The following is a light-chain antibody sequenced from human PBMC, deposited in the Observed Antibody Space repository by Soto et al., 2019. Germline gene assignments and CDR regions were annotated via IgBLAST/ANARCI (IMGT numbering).Light chain of an antibody. V-gene: IGKV1-39*01. J-gene: IGKJ1*01. CDR1: QSISTY. Sequence: DIQMTQSTSSLSASVGDRVTISCRASQSISTYLNWYQFKPGKAPKLLIYAASSLQSGVPARFSGRGSGTDFTLAISSLQPEDFATYYCQQGYSTPWTFGQGTKVDI. CDR2: AAS. CDR3: QQGYSTPWT.